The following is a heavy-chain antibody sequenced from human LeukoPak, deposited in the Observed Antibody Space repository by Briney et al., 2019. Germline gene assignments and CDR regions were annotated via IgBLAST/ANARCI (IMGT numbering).Heavy chain of an antibody. CDR2: INPNSGGT. Sequence: ASVKVSCKASGYTFTGYYMHWVRQAPGQGLEWMGWINPNSGGTNYAQKFQGRVTMTRDTSISTAYMELSRLRSDDTAVYYCARVRLTNYGSGSYGYWGQGTQVTVSS. CDR1: GYTFTGYY. V-gene: IGHV1-2*02. J-gene: IGHJ4*02. CDR3: ARVRLTNYGSGSYGY. D-gene: IGHD3-10*01.